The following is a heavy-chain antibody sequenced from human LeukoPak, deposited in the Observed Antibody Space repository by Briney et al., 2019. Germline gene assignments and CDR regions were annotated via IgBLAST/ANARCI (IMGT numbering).Heavy chain of an antibody. CDR3: ATEAPPKLSPY. D-gene: IGHD5-18*01. Sequence: HEASVKVSCKASGYTFTTYYMHWVRQAPGQGLEWMGILNPSSGSTSYAQKFQGRVTMTEDTSTDTAYMELSSLRSEDTAVYYCATEAPPKLSPYWGQGTLVTVSS. V-gene: IGHV1-46*01. CDR2: LNPSSGST. CDR1: GYTFTTYY. J-gene: IGHJ4*02.